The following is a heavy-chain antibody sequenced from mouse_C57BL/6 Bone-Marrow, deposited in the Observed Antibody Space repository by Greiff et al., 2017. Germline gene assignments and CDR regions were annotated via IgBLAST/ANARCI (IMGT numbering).Heavy chain of an antibody. CDR2: INYDGSST. Sequence: VQLKESEGGLVQPGSSMKLSCTASGFTFSDYYMAWVRQVPEKGLEWVANINYDGSSTYYLDSLKSRFIISRDNAKNILYLQMSSLKSEDTATYYCARANYDYDDFDYWGQGTTLTVSS. D-gene: IGHD2-4*01. CDR1: GFTFSDYY. CDR3: ARANYDYDDFDY. V-gene: IGHV5-16*01. J-gene: IGHJ2*01.